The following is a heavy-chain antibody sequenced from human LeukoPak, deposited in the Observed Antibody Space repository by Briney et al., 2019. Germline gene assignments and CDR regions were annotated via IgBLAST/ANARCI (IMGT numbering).Heavy chain of an antibody. CDR1: GFPFSSHV. CDR2: IYYSEST. V-gene: IGHV4-30-4*08. CDR3: ARDDYGDYGAFDI. Sequence: LRLSCAASGFPFSSHVLSWVRQAPGKGLEWIGYIYYSESTYYNPSLKSRVTISVDTSKNQFSLKLSSVTAADTAVYYCARDDYGDYGAFDIWGQGTMVTVSS. D-gene: IGHD4-17*01. J-gene: IGHJ3*02.